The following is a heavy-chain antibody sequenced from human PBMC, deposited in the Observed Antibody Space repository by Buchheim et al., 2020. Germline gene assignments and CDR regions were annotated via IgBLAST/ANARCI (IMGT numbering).Heavy chain of an antibody. D-gene: IGHD6-19*01. Sequence: EVQLVGSGGGLIQPGGSLRLSCAASGFTFSTYTMNWVRQAPGKGLECVSYISSSSATIYYADSVKGRFTISRDNAKNSLYLQMSSLRAEDTAIYFCVRARGSGRYKTFDIWGQGT. CDR3: VRARGSGRYKTFDI. CDR1: GFTFSTYT. V-gene: IGHV3-48*04. J-gene: IGHJ3*02. CDR2: ISSSSATI.